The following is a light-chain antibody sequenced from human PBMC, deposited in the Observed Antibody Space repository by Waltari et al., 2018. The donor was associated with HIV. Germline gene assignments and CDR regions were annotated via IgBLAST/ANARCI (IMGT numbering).Light chain of an antibody. CDR2: KAS. V-gene: IGKV1-5*03. J-gene: IGKJ2*01. CDR3: QQHNTYPYA. CDR1: QSISSW. Sequence: DIQMTQSPSTLSASVGDRVTITCRASQSISSWLAWYQQKPGKAPKLLIYKASSLESGVPSRLIGSGSGTEFTLTISSLQPDDFATYYCQQHNTYPYALGQGTKVEIK.